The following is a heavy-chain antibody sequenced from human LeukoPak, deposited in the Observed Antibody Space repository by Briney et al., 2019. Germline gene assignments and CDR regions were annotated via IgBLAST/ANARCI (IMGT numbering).Heavy chain of an antibody. CDR1: GFTLSSYA. D-gene: IGHD3-10*01. CDR3: ARAYYYPSGSYYLHFDY. CDR2: IGGSGVVT. J-gene: IGHJ4*02. Sequence: PGRSLRLSCAASGFTLSSYAMSWVRQAPGKGLEWVSSIGGSGVVTTNADSVKGRFTISRDNSKNTLYLQMNSLRAEDTAVYYCARAYYYPSGSYYLHFDYWGQGTLVTVSS. V-gene: IGHV3-23*01.